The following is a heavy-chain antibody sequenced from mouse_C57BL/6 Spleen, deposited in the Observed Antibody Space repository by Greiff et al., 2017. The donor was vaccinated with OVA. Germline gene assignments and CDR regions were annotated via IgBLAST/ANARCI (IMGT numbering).Heavy chain of an antibody. Sequence: EVQGVESGPELVKPGASVKISCKASGYSFTGYYMNWVKQSPEKSLEWIGEINPSTGGTTYNQKFKAKATLTVDKSSSTAYMQLKSLTSEDSAVYYCASRRVYYGSSYVLDYWGQGTTLTVSS. J-gene: IGHJ2*01. CDR2: INPSTGGT. D-gene: IGHD1-1*01. CDR1: GYSFTGYY. V-gene: IGHV1-42*01. CDR3: ASRRVYYGSSYVLDY.